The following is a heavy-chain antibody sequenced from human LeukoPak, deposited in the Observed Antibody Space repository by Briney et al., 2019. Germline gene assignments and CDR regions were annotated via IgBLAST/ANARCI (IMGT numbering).Heavy chain of an antibody. V-gene: IGHV3-23*01. D-gene: IGHD3-3*01. CDR1: GFTFSSYG. J-gene: IGHJ4*02. CDR2: VSGSGGTT. Sequence: GGSLRLSCAASGFTFSSYGMSWVRQAPGKGLEWVSVVSGSGGTTYYADSVKGRFTISRDNAKNSLYLQMNSLRAEDAAVYYCARGPKYYDFWSGFDPYFDYWGQGTLVTVSS. CDR3: ARGPKYYDFWSGFDPYFDY.